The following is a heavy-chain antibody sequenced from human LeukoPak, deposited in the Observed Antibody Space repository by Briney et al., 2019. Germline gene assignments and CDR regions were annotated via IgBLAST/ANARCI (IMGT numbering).Heavy chain of an antibody. Sequence: GESLKISCEASGYSFTTYWIGWVRQMPGKGLELMGIISPGDSAIRYSPSFQGQVTILADKSISTAYLQWSSLKASDTAMYFCAKAGSVDGKSYGMDVWGQGTTVTVSS. CDR2: ISPGDSAI. CDR1: GYSFTTYW. D-gene: IGHD6-19*01. V-gene: IGHV5-51*01. CDR3: AKAGSVDGKSYGMDV. J-gene: IGHJ6*02.